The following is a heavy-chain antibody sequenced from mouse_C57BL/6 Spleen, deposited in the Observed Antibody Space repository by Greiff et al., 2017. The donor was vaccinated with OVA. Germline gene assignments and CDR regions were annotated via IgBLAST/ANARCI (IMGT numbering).Heavy chain of an antibody. V-gene: IGHV7-3*01. CDR3: ARYEGYWDGGAWFAY. D-gene: IGHD4-1*01. CDR1: GFTFTDYY. CDR2: IRNKANGYTT. Sequence: EVQRVESGGGLVQPGGSLSLSCAASGFTFTDYYMSWVRQPPGKALEWLGFIRNKANGYTTEYSASVKGRFTISRDNSQSILYLQMNALRAEDRATYYGARYEGYWDGGAWFAYWGQGTLVTVSA. J-gene: IGHJ3*01.